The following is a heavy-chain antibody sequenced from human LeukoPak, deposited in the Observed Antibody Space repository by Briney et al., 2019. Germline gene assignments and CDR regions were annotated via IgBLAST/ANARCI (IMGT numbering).Heavy chain of an antibody. CDR3: AKAGGDCSSTSCSYYGDSAAYFDY. CDR2: ITWNSGSI. J-gene: IGHJ4*02. CDR1: GFTFDDYA. V-gene: IGHV3-9*03. D-gene: IGHD2-2*01. Sequence: PGGSLRLSCAASGFTFDDYAMHWVRQAPGKGLELVSGITWNSGSIGYADSVKGRFTISRDNAKNSLYLQLNSLRAEDLALYYCAKAGGDCSSTSCSYYGDSAAYFDYWGQGPLVTVSS.